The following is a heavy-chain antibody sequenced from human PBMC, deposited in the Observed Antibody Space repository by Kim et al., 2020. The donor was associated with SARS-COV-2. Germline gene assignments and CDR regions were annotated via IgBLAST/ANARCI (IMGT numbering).Heavy chain of an antibody. J-gene: IGHJ6*02. V-gene: IGHV1-58*01. CDR2: IVVGSGHT. D-gene: IGHD6-19*01. CDR1: GFTFTNSA. CDR3: AATVIAVAGRGGGYYGMDV. Sequence: SVKVSCKASGFTFTNSAVQWVRQARGQRLEWIGWIVVGSGHTNSAQKFQERVTITRDMSTSTAYMDLSSLRSEDTAVYYCAATVIAVAGRGGGYYGMDVWGQGTTVTVSS.